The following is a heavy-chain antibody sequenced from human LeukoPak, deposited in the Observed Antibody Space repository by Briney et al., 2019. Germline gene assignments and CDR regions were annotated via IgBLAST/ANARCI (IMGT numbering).Heavy chain of an antibody. V-gene: IGHV3-7*01. D-gene: IGHD1-14*01. CDR1: GFTFSSYA. Sequence: PGGSLRLSCAASGFTFSSYAMSWVRQTPGKGLEWVAIINTDGSEKNYVDSVRGRFTISRDNAKNSLYLQMNSLRAEDTAVYYCARSNHGPDYWGQGTLVTVS. CDR3: ARSNHGPDY. CDR2: INTDGSEK. J-gene: IGHJ4*02.